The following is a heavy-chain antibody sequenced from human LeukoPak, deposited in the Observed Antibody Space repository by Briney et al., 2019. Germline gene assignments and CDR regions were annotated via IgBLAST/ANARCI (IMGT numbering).Heavy chain of an antibody. D-gene: IGHD4-17*01. CDR2: INQDGSAK. Sequence: GGSLRLSCAVSGFTFSNYWMSWVRQAPGKGLEWVANINQDGSAKYYVDSVQGRFTISRDNAKNSLFLNMNSLRAEDTALYFCARVPSTVRADYWGQGTLVTVSS. CDR3: ARVPSTVRADY. CDR1: GFTFSNYW. V-gene: IGHV3-7*04. J-gene: IGHJ4*02.